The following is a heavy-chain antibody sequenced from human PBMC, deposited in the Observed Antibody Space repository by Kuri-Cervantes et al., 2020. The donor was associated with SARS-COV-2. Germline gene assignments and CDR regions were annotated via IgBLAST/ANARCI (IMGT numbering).Heavy chain of an antibody. V-gene: IGHV3-30*02. CDR3: ARGGTWYRSYFDQ. J-gene: IGHJ4*01. CDR2: IRYDGSNK. Sequence: GESLKISCAASGFTFSSYGMHWVRQAPGKGLEWVAFIRYDGSNKYYADSVKGRFTISRDNSKNTVFLEMNGLRGDDTAVYFCARGGTWYRSYFDQWGHGNLVTVSS. D-gene: IGHD1-1*01. CDR1: GFTFSSYG.